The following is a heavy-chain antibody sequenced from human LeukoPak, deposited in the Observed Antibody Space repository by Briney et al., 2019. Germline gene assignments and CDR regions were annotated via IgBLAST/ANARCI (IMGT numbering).Heavy chain of an antibody. Sequence: SETLSLTCAVYGGSFSGYYWSWIRQPPGKGLEWIGEINHSGSTNYNPSLKSRVTISVDTSKNQFSLKLSSVTAADTAVYYCARTGIAAARMTRSYPNADYWGQGTLVTVSP. CDR1: GGSFSGYY. V-gene: IGHV4-34*01. J-gene: IGHJ4*02. D-gene: IGHD6-13*01. CDR2: INHSGST. CDR3: ARTGIAAARMTRSYPNADY.